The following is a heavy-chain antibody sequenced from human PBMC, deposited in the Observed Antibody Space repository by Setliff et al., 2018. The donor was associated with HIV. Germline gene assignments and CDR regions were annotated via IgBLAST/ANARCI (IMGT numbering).Heavy chain of an antibody. CDR1: GYGFSKYG. CDR3: GRVPYRSAWFSGGHNPVDD. V-gene: IGHV1-18*01. J-gene: IGHJ3*01. Sequence: ASVKVSCKASGYGFSKYGISWVRQAPGQGLEWMGWISGFNGNTKYGQSFQGRVTMTTDTSTSTVYMELRSLSSDDTAVYYCGRVPYRSAWFSGGHNPVDDWGQGTMVT. D-gene: IGHD6-19*01. CDR2: ISGFNGNT.